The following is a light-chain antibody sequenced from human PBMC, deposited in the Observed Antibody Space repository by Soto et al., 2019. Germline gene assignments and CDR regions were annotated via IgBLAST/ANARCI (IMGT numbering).Light chain of an antibody. V-gene: IGLV2-14*01. CDR3: SSKRDSSTLFV. CDR2: EVT. Sequence: QSVLTQPASVSGSPGQSITISCTETSSDVGAYNYVSWYQHHPGKVPKLLIYEVTNRPSGVSDRFSGSKSGNTASLTISGLQAEDEADYYCSSKRDSSTLFVFGTGTKVTVL. J-gene: IGLJ1*01. CDR1: SSDVGAYNY.